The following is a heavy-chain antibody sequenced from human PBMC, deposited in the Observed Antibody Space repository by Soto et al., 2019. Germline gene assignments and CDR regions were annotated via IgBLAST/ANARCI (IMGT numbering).Heavy chain of an antibody. V-gene: IGHV3-30-3*01. Sequence: LRLSCAASGFTFSSYAMHWVRQAPGKGLEWVAVISYDGSNKYYADSVKGRFTISRDNSKNTLYLQMNSLRAEDTAVYYCARDRIAVAGYYLDYWGQGTLVTVSS. D-gene: IGHD6-19*01. J-gene: IGHJ4*02. CDR2: ISYDGSNK. CDR1: GFTFSSYA. CDR3: ARDRIAVAGYYLDY.